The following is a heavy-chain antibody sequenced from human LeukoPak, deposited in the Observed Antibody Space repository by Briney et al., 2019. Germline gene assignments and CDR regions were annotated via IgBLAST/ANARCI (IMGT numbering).Heavy chain of an antibody. J-gene: IGHJ4*02. CDR2: IYHSGST. D-gene: IGHD6-13*01. Sequence: SETLSLTCTVSGGSISSGGYYWSWIRQPPGKGLEWIGYIYHSGSTYYNPSLKSRVTISVDRSKNQFSLKLSSVTAADTAVYYCARDRTAAGTPWLDYWGQGTLVTVSS. V-gene: IGHV4-30-2*01. CDR3: ARDRTAAGTPWLDY. CDR1: GGSISSGGYY.